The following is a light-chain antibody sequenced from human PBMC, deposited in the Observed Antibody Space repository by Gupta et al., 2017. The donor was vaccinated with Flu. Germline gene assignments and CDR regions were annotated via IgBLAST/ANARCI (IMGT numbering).Light chain of an antibody. V-gene: IGKV2-28*01. Sequence: ISGRSGQSLLHSNGYTYLDWYLQKPGQSPQLLIYSASNRASGVPERFSGSGSGTDFTLKISRVEADDVGVYYCMQALQPPRTFGAGPQWRSN. J-gene: IGKJ4*01. CDR2: SAS. CDR1: QSLLHSNGYTY. CDR3: MQALQPPRT.